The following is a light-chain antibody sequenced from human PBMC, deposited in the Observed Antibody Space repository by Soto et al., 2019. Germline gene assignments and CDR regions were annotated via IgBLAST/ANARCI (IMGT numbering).Light chain of an antibody. J-gene: IGKJ1*01. CDR2: AAS. CDR1: QSIATY. Sequence: DIQMTQSPSSLSGFVGDRVTITCRASQSIATYLNWYQKKPGKDPKLMIYAASSLQRGVPSRFSGSGSGTDFTLTISSLQPEDFASYYCQQSYSSPRTFGQGTKVEIK. V-gene: IGKV1-39*01. CDR3: QQSYSSPRT.